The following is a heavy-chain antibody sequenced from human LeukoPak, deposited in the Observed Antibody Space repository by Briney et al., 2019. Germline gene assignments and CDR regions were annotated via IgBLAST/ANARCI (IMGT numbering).Heavy chain of an antibody. CDR3: ARGSSWPDY. Sequence: GGSLRLSCAASGFTVSGSWMHWVRQAPGKGLVWVSRINTDGSSTTYADSVKGRFTISRDNTNNTLYLQMNSLRGEDTAVYYCARGSSWPDYWGQGTLVTVSS. CDR1: GFTVSGSW. V-gene: IGHV3-74*01. D-gene: IGHD6-13*01. J-gene: IGHJ4*02. CDR2: INTDGSST.